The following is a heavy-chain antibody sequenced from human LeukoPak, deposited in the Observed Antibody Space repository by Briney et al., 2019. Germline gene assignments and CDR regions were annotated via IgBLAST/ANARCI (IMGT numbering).Heavy chain of an antibody. Sequence: ASVKVSCKASGYTFTGYYMHWVRQAPGQGLEWMGRINPNIGGTNFAQKFQGRVTMTRDTSINTAYMELSRLTTDDTAVYYCARDRGAGGWECGTYWGQGTLVTVSS. J-gene: IGHJ4*02. CDR1: GYTFTGYY. D-gene: IGHD1-26*01. V-gene: IGHV1-2*06. CDR3: ARDRGAGGWECGTY. CDR2: INPNIGGT.